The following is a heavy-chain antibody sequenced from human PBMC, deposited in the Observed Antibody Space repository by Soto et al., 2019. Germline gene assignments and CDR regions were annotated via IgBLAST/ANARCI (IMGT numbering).Heavy chain of an antibody. D-gene: IGHD3-22*01. CDR2: ISTDGSST. Sequence: GGSLRLSCAASGFTFSSYWMHWVRQAPGKGLVWVSRISTDGSSTTYAASVKGRFTVSRDNAKNTLYLQMNSLRAEDTAVYYCATEPNDSSGYYPTYFDHWGQGTLVTVSS. CDR3: ATEPNDSSGYYPTYFDH. CDR1: GFTFSSYW. V-gene: IGHV3-74*01. J-gene: IGHJ4*02.